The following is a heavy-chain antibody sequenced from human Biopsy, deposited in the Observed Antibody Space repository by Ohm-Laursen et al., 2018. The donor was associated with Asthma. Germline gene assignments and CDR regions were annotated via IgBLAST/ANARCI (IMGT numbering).Heavy chain of an antibody. V-gene: IGHV3-21*04. CDR1: GFSYNTYK. J-gene: IGHJ5*02. D-gene: IGHD3-3*01. CDR2: ISSHSAYI. Sequence: SLRLSCAAPGFSYNTYKMNWVRQAPGKGLEWVSSISSHSAYIYYADSVKGRFTISRDNAKNSVYLLMNSLRVEDTAVYFCAREGNDWSGYVTGDHWGQGSLVTVSS. CDR3: AREGNDWSGYVTGDH.